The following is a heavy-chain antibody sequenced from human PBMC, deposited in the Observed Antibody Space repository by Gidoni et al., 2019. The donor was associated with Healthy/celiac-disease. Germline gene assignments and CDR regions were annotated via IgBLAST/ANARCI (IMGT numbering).Heavy chain of an antibody. D-gene: IGHD3-22*01. J-gene: IGHJ4*02. CDR1: GFPFSSYS. CDR3: ARGPFPHYYDSSGYHDY. Sequence: EVQLVESGGGLVQPGGSLRLSCAASGFPFSSYSMNWVRQAPGKGMEWVSYISSSSSTIYYADSVKGRFTISRDNAKNSLYLQMNSLRDEDTAVYYCARGPFPHYYDSSGYHDYWGQGTLVTVSS. CDR2: ISSSSSTI. V-gene: IGHV3-48*02.